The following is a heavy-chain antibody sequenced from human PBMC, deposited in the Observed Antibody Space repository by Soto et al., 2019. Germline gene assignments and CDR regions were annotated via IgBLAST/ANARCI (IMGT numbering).Heavy chain of an antibody. CDR3: ANGCGGTCYSRIQY. CDR2: ISDSGGST. CDR1: GFTFSSYA. V-gene: IGHV3-23*01. J-gene: IGHJ4*02. D-gene: IGHD2-15*01. Sequence: EVQLLESGGGLVQPGGSLRLSCAASGFTFSSYAMSWVRQAPGKGLEWVSGISDSGGSTYYADSVKGRFTISRDNSKNTLYLQVNSLRAEDTAVYYCANGCGGTCYSRIQYWGQGTLVTVSS.